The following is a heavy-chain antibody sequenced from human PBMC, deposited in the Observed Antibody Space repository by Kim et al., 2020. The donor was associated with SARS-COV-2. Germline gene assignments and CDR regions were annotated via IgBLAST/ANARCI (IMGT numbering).Heavy chain of an antibody. CDR2: IYYSGST. V-gene: IGHV4-59*01. CDR3: ASIGTWDDAAAADYYYYGMDV. CDR1: GGSISSYY. Sequence: SETLSLTCTVSGGSISSYYWSWIRQPPGKGLEWIGYIYYSGSTNYNPSLKSRVTISVDTSKNQFSLKLSSVTAADTAVYYCASIGTWDDAAAADYYYYGMDVWGQGTTVTVSS. D-gene: IGHD6-13*01. J-gene: IGHJ6*02.